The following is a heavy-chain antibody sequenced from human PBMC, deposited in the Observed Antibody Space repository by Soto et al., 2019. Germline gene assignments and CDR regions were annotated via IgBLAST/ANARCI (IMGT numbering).Heavy chain of an antibody. Sequence: SETLSLTCTVSGGSVSSGSYYWSWIRQPPGKGLEWIGYIYYSGSTNYNPSLKSRVTISVDTSKNQFSLKLSSVTAADTAVYYCAREVGRPRKNKEAAGTTTWGWFDPWGQGTLVTVSS. V-gene: IGHV4-61*01. CDR1: GGSVSSGSYY. CDR2: IYYSGST. CDR3: AREVGRPRKNKEAAGTTTWGWFDP. D-gene: IGHD6-13*01. J-gene: IGHJ5*02.